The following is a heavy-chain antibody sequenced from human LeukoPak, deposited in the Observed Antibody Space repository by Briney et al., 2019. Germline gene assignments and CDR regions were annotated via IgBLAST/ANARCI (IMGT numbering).Heavy chain of an antibody. V-gene: IGHV4-39*07. CDR3: AGSDLTQDYWDY. J-gene: IGHJ4*02. CDR1: GGSVSASSYY. D-gene: IGHD2-15*01. Sequence: SETLSLTCTASGGSVSASSYYWGWIRQPPGKGLEWIGRIYSSGYTYYNPSLKSRATISVDTSKNQFSLKLTSVTAADTAVYYCAGSDLTQDYWDYWGQGTLVTVSS. CDR2: IYSSGYT.